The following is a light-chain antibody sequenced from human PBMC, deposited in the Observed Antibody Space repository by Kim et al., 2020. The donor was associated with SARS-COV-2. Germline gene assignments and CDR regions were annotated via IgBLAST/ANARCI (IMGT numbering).Light chain of an antibody. V-gene: IGKV1-9*01. J-gene: IGKJ3*01. CDR1: QDISDR. CDR3: QQVELYPS. Sequence: SASVRDRVTSTFRARQDISDRLAWYQQRPGTAPKLLILAASTLHAGVPSRFSGGGTGTEFSLTIDSLQPEDFATYYCQQVELYPSFGPGTKVDIK. CDR2: AAS.